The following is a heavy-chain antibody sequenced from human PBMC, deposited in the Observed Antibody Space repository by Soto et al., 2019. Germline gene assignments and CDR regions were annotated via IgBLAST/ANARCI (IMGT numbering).Heavy chain of an antibody. CDR3: ARALGGRYADY. V-gene: IGHV3-53*02. Sequence: EVQLVETGGGFIQPGGSLSLSCAASGFTVSSNYISWGRQAPGKGLEWVSVIYSGGSTYYADSVTGRFTISRDNSKNTLYLQMTSLRAEDTDVYYCARALGGRYADYWGQGTLVNVS. CDR1: GFTVSSNY. J-gene: IGHJ4*02. CDR2: IYSGGST. D-gene: IGHD1-26*01.